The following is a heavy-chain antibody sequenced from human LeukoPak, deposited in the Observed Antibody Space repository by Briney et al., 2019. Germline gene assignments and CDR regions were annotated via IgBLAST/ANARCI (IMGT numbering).Heavy chain of an antibody. J-gene: IGHJ3*02. CDR3: ARGDNTIADAFDI. V-gene: IGHV1-46*01. CDR1: GYTFSNYY. D-gene: IGHD3-9*01. Sequence: ASVKVSCKASGYTFSNYYIHWVRLAPGQGLEWAGLVNPSGGGTSYAQRFQGRVTMTRDTSTSTAYMELNSLRSEDTAVYYCARGDNTIADAFDIWGQGTMVTVSS. CDR2: VNPSGGGT.